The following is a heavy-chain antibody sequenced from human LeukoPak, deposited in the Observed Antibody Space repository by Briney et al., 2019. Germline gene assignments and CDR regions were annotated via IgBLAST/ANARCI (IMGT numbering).Heavy chain of an antibody. V-gene: IGHV5-51*01. D-gene: IGHD3-3*01. Sequence: GESLQISCKGSGYRFTSYWIGWVRRMPGKGLEWMGIIYPSDSDTRYSPSFQGQVSISADKSISAAYLQWSSLKASDTAMYYCARLSTRLLDHWGQGTRVTVSS. CDR3: ARLSTRLLDH. CDR2: IYPSDSDT. J-gene: IGHJ4*02. CDR1: GYRFTSYW.